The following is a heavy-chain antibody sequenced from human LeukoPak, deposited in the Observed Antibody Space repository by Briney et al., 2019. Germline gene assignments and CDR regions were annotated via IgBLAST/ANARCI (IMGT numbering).Heavy chain of an antibody. CDR3: AKGGITMVRGAFDI. Sequence: GGSLRLSCAASGFTFSSYGMHWVRQAPGTGLEWVAVISYDGSNKYYADSVKGRFTISRDNSKNTLYLQMNSLRAEDTAGYYCAKGGITMVRGAFDIWGQGTMVTVSS. D-gene: IGHD3-10*01. CDR2: ISYDGSNK. CDR1: GFTFSSYG. V-gene: IGHV3-30*18. J-gene: IGHJ3*02.